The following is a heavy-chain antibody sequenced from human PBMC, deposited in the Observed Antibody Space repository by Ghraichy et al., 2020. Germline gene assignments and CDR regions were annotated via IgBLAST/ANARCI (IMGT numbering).Heavy chain of an antibody. CDR2: INAGNGNT. J-gene: IGHJ6*02. CDR1: GYTFTSYA. CDR3: ARVQSTIFGFGRSRGQTDV. V-gene: IGHV1-3*01. D-gene: IGHD3-3*01. Sequence: ASVKVSCKASGYTFTSYAMHWVRQAPGQRLEWMGWINAGNGNTKYSQKFQGRVTITRDTSASTAYMELSSLRSEDTAVYYCARVQSTIFGFGRSRGQTDVWGQGTTVTVSS.